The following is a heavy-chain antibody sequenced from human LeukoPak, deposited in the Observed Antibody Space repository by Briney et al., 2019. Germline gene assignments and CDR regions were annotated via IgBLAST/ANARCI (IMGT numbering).Heavy chain of an antibody. V-gene: IGHV4-34*09. CDR3: AGERRPVIIYYGSGSGAYGMDV. CDR1: GGSFSGYY. D-gene: IGHD3-10*01. CDR2: INHSGST. J-gene: IGHJ6*02. Sequence: SETLSLTCAVYGGSFSGYYWSWIRQPPGKGLEWIGEINHSGSTNYNPSLKSRVTISVDTSKNQFSLKLSSVTAADTAVYYCAGERRPVIIYYGSGSGAYGMDVWGQGTTVTVSS.